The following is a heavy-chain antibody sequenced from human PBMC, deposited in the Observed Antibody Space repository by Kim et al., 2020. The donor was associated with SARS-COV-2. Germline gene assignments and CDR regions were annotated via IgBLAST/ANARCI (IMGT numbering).Heavy chain of an antibody. CDR3: AIIAVAGTTIYYYYGMDV. V-gene: IGHV1-46*01. D-gene: IGHD6-19*01. J-gene: IGHJ6*02. Sequence: ASVKVSCKASGYTFTSYYMHWVRQAPGQGLEWMGIINPSGGSTSYAQKFQGRVTMTRDTSTSTVYMELSSLRSEDTAVYYCAIIAVAGTTIYYYYGMDVWGQGTTVTVSS. CDR2: INPSGGST. CDR1: GYTFTSYY.